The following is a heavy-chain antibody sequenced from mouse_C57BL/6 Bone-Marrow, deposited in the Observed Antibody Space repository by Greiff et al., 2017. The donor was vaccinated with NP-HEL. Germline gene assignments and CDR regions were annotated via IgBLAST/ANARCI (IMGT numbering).Heavy chain of an antibody. CDR1: GFTFSDYG. J-gene: IGHJ2*01. Sequence: EVQRVESGGGLVQPGGSLKLSCAASGFTFSDYGMAWVRQAPRKGPEWVAFISNLAYSIYYADTVTGRFTISRENAKNTLYLEMSSLRSEDTAMYYCARQGSHYYGSSYFDYWGQGTTLTVSS. V-gene: IGHV5-15*01. D-gene: IGHD1-1*01. CDR3: ARQGSHYYGSSYFDY. CDR2: ISNLAYSI.